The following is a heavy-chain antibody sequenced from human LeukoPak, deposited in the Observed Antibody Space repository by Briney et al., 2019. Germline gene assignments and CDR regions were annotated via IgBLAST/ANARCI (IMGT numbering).Heavy chain of an antibody. CDR2: IYHSGST. D-gene: IGHD3-9*01. CDR3: ARDRDNSDWLFYY. J-gene: IGHJ4*02. CDR1: GGSISSGGYY. Sequence: SETLSLTCTVSGGSISSGGYYWSWIRQPPGKGLEWIGYIYHSGSTYYNPSLKSRVTISVDRSKNQFSLKLSSVTAADTAVYYCARDRDNSDWLFYYWGQGTLVTVSS. V-gene: IGHV4-30-2*01.